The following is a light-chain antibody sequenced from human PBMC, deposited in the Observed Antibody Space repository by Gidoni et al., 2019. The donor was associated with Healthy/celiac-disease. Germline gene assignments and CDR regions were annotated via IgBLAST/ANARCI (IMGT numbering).Light chain of an antibody. CDR1: KLGDKY. J-gene: IGLJ2*01. CDR2: QDS. CDR3: QAWDSSTVV. Sequence: ASITCSGDKLGDKYACWYQQKPGQSPVLVTYQDSKRPSGIPERFSGSNSGNTATLTISGTQAMDEADYYCQAWDSSTVVFGGGTKLTVL. V-gene: IGLV3-1*01.